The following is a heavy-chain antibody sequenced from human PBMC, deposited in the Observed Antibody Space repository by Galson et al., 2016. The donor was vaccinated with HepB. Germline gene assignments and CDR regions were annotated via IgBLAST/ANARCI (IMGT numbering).Heavy chain of an antibody. CDR1: GFTFDDYG. CDR2: IRREAYGGTT. Sequence: SLRLSCAASGFTFDDYGMNWVRQTPGKGLEWVGFIRREAYGGTTEYAASVKGRFTISRDDSKSIAYLQMNSLKTEDTAMYYCARLRRQHLGNDALDIWGQGTLVTVSS. J-gene: IGHJ3*02. CDR3: ARLRRQHLGNDALDI. V-gene: IGHV3-49*04. D-gene: IGHD6-13*01.